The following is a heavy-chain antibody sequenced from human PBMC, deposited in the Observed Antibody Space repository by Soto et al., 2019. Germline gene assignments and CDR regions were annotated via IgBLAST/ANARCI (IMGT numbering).Heavy chain of an antibody. Sequence: EVPLVESGGGLVQPGGSLRLSCVVSGFTFSSYRMNWVRQAPGKGLEWVSFISSRSTTIYYADSVKGRFTISRDNAKNSLYLQMNSLRDEDTAVYYCARDVDTAMGNFDYWGQGTLVTVSS. CDR2: ISSRSTTI. CDR3: ARDVDTAMGNFDY. CDR1: GFTFSSYR. J-gene: IGHJ4*02. V-gene: IGHV3-48*02. D-gene: IGHD5-18*01.